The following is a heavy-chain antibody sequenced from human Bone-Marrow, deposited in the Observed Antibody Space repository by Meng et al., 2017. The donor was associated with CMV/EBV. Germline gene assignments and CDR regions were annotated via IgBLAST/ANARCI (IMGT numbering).Heavy chain of an antibody. J-gene: IGHJ3*02. Sequence: ASVKVSCKASGYTFTSYGISWVRQAPGQGLEWMGWISAYNGNTNYAQKFQGRVTMTRDTSISTAYMELSRLRSDDTAVYYCAREGRFSITDAFDIWGQGTMVTVSS. CDR2: ISAYNGNT. CDR1: GYTFTSYG. D-gene: IGHD3-3*01. CDR3: AREGRFSITDAFDI. V-gene: IGHV1-18*01.